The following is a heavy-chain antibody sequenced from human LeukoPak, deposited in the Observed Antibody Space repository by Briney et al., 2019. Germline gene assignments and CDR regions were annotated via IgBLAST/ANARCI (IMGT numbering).Heavy chain of an antibody. V-gene: IGHV1-69*04. CDR1: GGTFSGYA. J-gene: IGHJ3*02. CDR3: AEDTAMANDAFDI. D-gene: IGHD5-18*01. CDR2: IIPILGIA. Sequence: ASVKVSCKASGGTFSGYAISCVRQAPGQGLEWMGRIIPILGIANYAQKFQGRVTITADKSTSTAYMELSSLRPEDTAVYYCAEDTAMANDAFDIWGQGTMVTVSS.